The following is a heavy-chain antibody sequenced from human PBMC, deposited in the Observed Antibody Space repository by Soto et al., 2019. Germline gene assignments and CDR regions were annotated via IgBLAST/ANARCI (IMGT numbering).Heavy chain of an antibody. CDR1: GGTFSSYA. D-gene: IGHD2-2*02. J-gene: IGHJ3*02. CDR2: IIPIPGTA. V-gene: IGHV1-69*13. CDR3: ARSIPFDAFDI. Sequence: SVKVSCKASGGTFSSYAISWVRQAPGQGLEWMGGIIPIPGTANYAQKFQGRVTITADESTSTAYMELRSLRSDDTAVYYCARSIPFDAFDIWGQGTMVTVSS.